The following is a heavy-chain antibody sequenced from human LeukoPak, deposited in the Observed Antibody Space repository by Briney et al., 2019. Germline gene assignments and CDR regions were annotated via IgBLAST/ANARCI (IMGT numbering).Heavy chain of an antibody. V-gene: IGHV1-2*02. J-gene: IGHJ5*02. CDR1: GYTFTGYY. D-gene: IGHD3-22*01. CDR2: INPNSGGT. Sequence: ASVKVSCKASGYTFTGYYMHWVRQAPGQGLEWMGWINPNSGGTNYAQKFQGRVTMTRDTSISTAYMELSRLRSDDTAVYYCARAYYYDSSGYYRWGQGTLVTVSS. CDR3: ARAYYYDSSGYYR.